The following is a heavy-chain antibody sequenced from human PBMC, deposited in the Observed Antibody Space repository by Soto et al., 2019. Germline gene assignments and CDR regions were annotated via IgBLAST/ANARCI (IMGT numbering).Heavy chain of an antibody. CDR2: IIPIFGTA. CDR3: ATHPVGYCSSTSCAIFDY. J-gene: IGHJ4*02. D-gene: IGHD2-2*01. Sequence: QVQLVQSGAEVKKPGSSVKVSCKASGGTFSAYAISWVRQAPGQGLEWMGGIIPIFGTANYAQKFQGRVTITADKSTSTAYMELSSLRSEDTAVYYCATHPVGYCSSTSCAIFDYWGQGTLVTVSS. CDR1: GGTFSAYA. V-gene: IGHV1-69*06.